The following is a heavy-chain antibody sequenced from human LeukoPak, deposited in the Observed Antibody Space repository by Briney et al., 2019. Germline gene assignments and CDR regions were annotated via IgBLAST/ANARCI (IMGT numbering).Heavy chain of an antibody. V-gene: IGHV1-18*01. D-gene: IGHD3-22*01. CDR1: GYTFTSYG. CDR3: ARDVYYDSSGCPSDFDY. J-gene: IGHJ4*02. CDR2: ISAYNGTT. Sequence: ASVKVSCKASGYTFTSYGISWVRQAPGQGLEWMGWISAYNGTTNYAQKLQGRVTMTTDTSTSTAYMELRSLRSDDTAVYYCARDVYYDSSGCPSDFDYWGQGTLVTVSS.